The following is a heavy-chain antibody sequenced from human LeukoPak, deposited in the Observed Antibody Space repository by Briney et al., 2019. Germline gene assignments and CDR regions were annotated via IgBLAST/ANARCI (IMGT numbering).Heavy chain of an antibody. CDR2: INHSGST. CDR1: GGSFSGYY. CDR3: ARMGRRYSGSYSGLT. J-gene: IGHJ5*02. Sequence: SATLSLTCAVYGGSFSGYYWSWIRQPPGKGLEWIGEINHSGSTNYNPSLKSRVTISVDTSKNQFSLKLSSVTAADTAVYYCARMGRRYSGSYSGLTWGQGTLVTVSS. D-gene: IGHD1-26*01. V-gene: IGHV4-34*01.